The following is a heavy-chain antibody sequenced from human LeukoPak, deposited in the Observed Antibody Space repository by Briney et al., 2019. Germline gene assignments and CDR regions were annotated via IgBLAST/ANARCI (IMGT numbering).Heavy chain of an antibody. D-gene: IGHD5-12*01. Sequence: PSETLSLTCTVSGGSISSYYWSWFRQPAGKALEWIGRIYPSGSTNYNPSLKSRVTMSADTSKNQFSLKLSSVTAADTAVYYCARDGGYDGSIDYFDYWGQGTLVTVSS. J-gene: IGHJ4*02. CDR1: GGSISSYY. CDR2: IYPSGST. CDR3: ARDGGYDGSIDYFDY. V-gene: IGHV4-4*07.